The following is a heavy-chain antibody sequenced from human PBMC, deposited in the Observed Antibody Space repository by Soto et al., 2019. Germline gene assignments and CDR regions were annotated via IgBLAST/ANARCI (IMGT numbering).Heavy chain of an antibody. V-gene: IGHV1-18*01. CDR1: GYTFTSYG. CDR2: ISAYNGNT. J-gene: IGHJ6*02. D-gene: IGHD3-3*01. CDR3: ARSGYYTMRVFPIINSHYYYGMDV. Sequence: ASVKVSCKASGYTFTSYGISWVRQAPGQGLEWMGWISAYNGNTNYAQKLQGRVTMTTDTSTSTAYMELRSLRSDDTAVYYCARSGYYTMRVFPIINSHYYYGMDVWGQGTTVTSP.